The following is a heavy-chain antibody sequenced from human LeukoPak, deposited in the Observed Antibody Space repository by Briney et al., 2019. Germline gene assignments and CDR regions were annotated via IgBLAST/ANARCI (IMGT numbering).Heavy chain of an antibody. Sequence: ASVKVSCKASGGTFSSYAISWVRQAPGKGLEWMGGFDPEDGETIYAQKFQGRVTMTEDTSTDTAYMELSSLRSEDTAVYYCATEQYYYDSSGFNWFDPWGQGTLVTVSS. D-gene: IGHD3-22*01. CDR2: FDPEDGET. CDR1: GGTFSSYA. V-gene: IGHV1-24*01. J-gene: IGHJ5*02. CDR3: ATEQYYYDSSGFNWFDP.